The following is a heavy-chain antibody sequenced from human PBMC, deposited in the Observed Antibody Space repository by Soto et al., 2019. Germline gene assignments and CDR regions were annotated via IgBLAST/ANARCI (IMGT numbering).Heavy chain of an antibody. J-gene: IGHJ4*02. CDR2: ISSTGTTI. CDR1: GFTFGDYY. Sequence: GGSLRLSCETSGFTFGDYYMSWIRQAPGRGLEWVSLISSTGTTIYYADSVKGRFTISRDNSKNTLYLQMSSLRAEDTAVYYCVNLYYYDSSGYLDYWGQGTLVTVSS. CDR3: VNLYYYDSSGYLDY. D-gene: IGHD3-22*01. V-gene: IGHV3-11*04.